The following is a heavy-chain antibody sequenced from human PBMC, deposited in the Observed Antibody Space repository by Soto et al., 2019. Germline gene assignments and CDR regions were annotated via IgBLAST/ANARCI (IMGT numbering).Heavy chain of an antibody. Sequence: GASVKVSCKASGGTFSSYAISWARQAPGQGLEWMGGIIPIFGTANYAQKFQGRVTITADESTSTAYMELSSLRSEDTAVYYCARIHSSGWYDAFDIWGQGTMVTVSS. J-gene: IGHJ3*02. D-gene: IGHD6-19*01. CDR1: GGTFSSYA. CDR3: ARIHSSGWYDAFDI. CDR2: IIPIFGTA. V-gene: IGHV1-69*13.